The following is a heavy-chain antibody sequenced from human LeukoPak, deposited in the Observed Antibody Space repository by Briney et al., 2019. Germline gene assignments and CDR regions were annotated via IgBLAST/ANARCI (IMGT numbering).Heavy chain of an antibody. V-gene: IGHV4-59*04. CDR3: ARHYYDNSGFLSYFDY. CDR1: GGSISSYF. J-gene: IGHJ4*02. D-gene: IGHD3-22*01. CDR2: IYYSGST. Sequence: PSETLTLTCTVSGGSISSYFWSWIRQPPGKGLEWIGNIYYSGSTYYNPSLRSRVTVSVDTSKNQFSLKLSSVTAADTAVYYCARHYYDNSGFLSYFDYWGQGTLVPLTS.